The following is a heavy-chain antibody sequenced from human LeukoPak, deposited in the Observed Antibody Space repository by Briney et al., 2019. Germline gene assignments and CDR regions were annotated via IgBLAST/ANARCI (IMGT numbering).Heavy chain of an antibody. V-gene: IGHV3-7*01. Sequence: GGSLRLSCAASGFTFSSYWMSRVRQAPGKGLEWVANIKQDGSEKYYVDSVKGRFTISRDNAKNSLYLQMNSLRAEDTAVYYCARDLDYYYYYMDVWGKGTTVTVSS. CDR3: ARDLDYYYYYMDV. CDR2: IKQDGSEK. J-gene: IGHJ6*03. CDR1: GFTFSSYW.